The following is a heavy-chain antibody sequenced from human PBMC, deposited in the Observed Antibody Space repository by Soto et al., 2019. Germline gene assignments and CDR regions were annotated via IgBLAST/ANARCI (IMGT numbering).Heavy chain of an antibody. CDR3: ASAPEVCSSTSCRYYYYGMDV. J-gene: IGHJ6*02. V-gene: IGHV4-31*03. D-gene: IGHD2-2*01. CDR1: GGSISSGGYY. Sequence: SETLSLTCTVSGGSISSGGYYWSWIRQHPGRGLEWIGYIYYSGSTYYNPSLKSRVTISVDTSKNQFSLKLSSVTAADTAVYYCASAPEVCSSTSCRYYYYGMDVWGQGTTVTVSS. CDR2: IYYSGST.